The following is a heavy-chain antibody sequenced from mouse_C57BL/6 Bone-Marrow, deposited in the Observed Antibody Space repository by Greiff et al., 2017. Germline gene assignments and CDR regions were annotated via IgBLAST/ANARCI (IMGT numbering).Heavy chain of an antibody. J-gene: IGHJ1*03. D-gene: IGHD1-1*01. CDR2: IDPSDSYT. CDR3: AILLRYTFDV. CDR1: GYTFTSYW. Sequence: QVQLKQPGAELVMPGASVKLSCKASGYTFTSYWMHWVKQRPGQGLEWIGEIDPSDSYTNYNQKFKGKSTLTVDKSSSTADMQLSSLTSEDSAVYYCAILLRYTFDVWGTGTTVTVSS. V-gene: IGHV1-69*01.